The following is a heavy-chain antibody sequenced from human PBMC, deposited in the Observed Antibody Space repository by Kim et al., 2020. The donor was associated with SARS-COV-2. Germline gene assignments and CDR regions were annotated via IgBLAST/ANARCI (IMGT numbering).Heavy chain of an antibody. V-gene: IGHV4-59*08. J-gene: IGHJ5*02. D-gene: IGHD3-22*01. Sequence: HPARKRRVTISVATSKNQFSLKLNSVTAADRAIYYCARQDSSSRGWFDPWGQGTLVTVSS. CDR3: ARQDSSSRGWFDP.